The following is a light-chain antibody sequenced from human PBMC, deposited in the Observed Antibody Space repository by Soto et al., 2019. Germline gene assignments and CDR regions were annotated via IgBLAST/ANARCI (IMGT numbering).Light chain of an antibody. V-gene: IGKV3-11*01. CDR1: QSVSSS. CDR2: DAS. CDR3: QQRSNWTLT. J-gene: IGKJ4*01. Sequence: EIVLTQSPATLSLSPGERATLSCRASQSVSSSLAWYQQKPGQAPRLLLYDASNRATGIPARFSGSGSETDLTLTNSSLEPEYFAVYYCQQRSNWTLTFGGGTKVEIK.